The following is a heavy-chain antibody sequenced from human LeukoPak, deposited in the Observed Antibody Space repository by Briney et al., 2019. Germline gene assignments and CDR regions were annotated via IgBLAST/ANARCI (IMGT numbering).Heavy chain of an antibody. Sequence: PGGSLRLSCAASGFTFSSYDMHWVRQATGKGLEWVSAIGTAGDTYYPGSVKGRFTISRENAKNSLYLQMNSLRAGDTAVYYCGRGGVWITIFGVVIIGLYFDYWGQGTLVTVSS. CDR3: GRGGVWITIFGVVIIGLYFDY. CDR1: GFTFSSYD. J-gene: IGHJ4*02. V-gene: IGHV3-13*01. D-gene: IGHD3-3*01. CDR2: IGTAGDT.